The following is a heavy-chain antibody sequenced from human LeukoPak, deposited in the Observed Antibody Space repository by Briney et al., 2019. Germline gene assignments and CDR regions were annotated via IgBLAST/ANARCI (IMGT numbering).Heavy chain of an antibody. CDR3: ARLQRAVTGTL. D-gene: IGHD6-19*01. CDR1: GFTFSSYW. J-gene: IGHJ4*02. CDR2: IRQDGSEK. V-gene: IGHV3-7*01. Sequence: PGGSLRLSCAAAGFTFSSYWMSWVRQAPGKGLEWVANIRQDGSEKQYVDSMKGRFTISRDNAKNSLYLQMSSLRGEDTAVYYCARLQRAVTGTLWGQGTLVILSS.